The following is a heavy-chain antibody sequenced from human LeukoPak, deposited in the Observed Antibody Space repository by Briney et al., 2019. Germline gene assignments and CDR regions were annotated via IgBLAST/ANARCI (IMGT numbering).Heavy chain of an antibody. CDR1: GYTFTSYD. Sequence: GASVKVSCEASGYTFTSYDINWVRQATGQGLEWMGWMNPNSGNTGYAQKFQGRVTTTRNTSISTAYMELSSLRSEDTAVYYCARAMYYDFWSGPNDPWGQGTLVTVSS. CDR3: ARAMYYDFWSGPNDP. J-gene: IGHJ5*02. D-gene: IGHD3-3*01. V-gene: IGHV1-8*03. CDR2: MNPNSGNT.